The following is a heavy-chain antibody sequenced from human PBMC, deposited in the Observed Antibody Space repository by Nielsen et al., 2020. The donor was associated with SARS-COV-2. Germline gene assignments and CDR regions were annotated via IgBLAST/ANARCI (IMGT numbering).Heavy chain of an antibody. D-gene: IGHD3-10*01. CDR2: INPNSGGT. CDR1: GYTFTGYY. J-gene: IGHJ6*02. CDR3: ATRGPYYYYYGMDV. Sequence: ASVKVSCKASGYTFTGYYMHWVRQAPGQGLEWMGRINPNSGGTNYAQKFQGRVTMTRDTSISTAYMELSSLRSEDTAVYYCATRGPYYYYYGMDVWGQGTTVTVSS. V-gene: IGHV1-2*06.